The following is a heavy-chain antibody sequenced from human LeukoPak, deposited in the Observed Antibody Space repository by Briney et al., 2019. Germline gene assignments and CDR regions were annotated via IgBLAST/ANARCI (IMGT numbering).Heavy chain of an antibody. V-gene: IGHV1-24*01. CDR3: AKGCPELRGSIDY. Sequence: ASVTVTFMVSGYTLTELSMHWVRQARGKGRAWMGGFYLEDGETIYAQKFQGRVTMTEATSTDTAYMELSSLRSDDTAVYYCAKGCPELRGSIDYWGQGTLVTVSS. CDR1: GYTLTELS. J-gene: IGHJ4*02. CDR2: FYLEDGET. D-gene: IGHD1-7*01.